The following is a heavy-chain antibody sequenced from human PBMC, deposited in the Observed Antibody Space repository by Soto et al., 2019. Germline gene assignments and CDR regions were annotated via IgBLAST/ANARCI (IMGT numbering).Heavy chain of an antibody. J-gene: IGHJ4*02. V-gene: IGHV1-69*08. Sequence: QGQLVQSGAEVKNPGSSEKVSCEASGGTFRSFTISWVRQAPGQGLEWMGRIIPILGIANYAQKFQGRVTITADKSTTTAYMELSSLRSEDTAVYYCAREQYGGDPMIWGQGTLVTVSS. CDR2: IIPILGIA. D-gene: IGHD2-21*02. CDR1: GGTFRSFT. CDR3: AREQYGGDPMI.